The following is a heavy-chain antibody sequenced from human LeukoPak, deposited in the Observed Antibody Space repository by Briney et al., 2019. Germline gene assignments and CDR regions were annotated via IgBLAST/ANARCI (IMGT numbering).Heavy chain of an antibody. CDR1: GFSFTDYY. V-gene: IGHV1-69*13. Sequence: ASVTISCKVSGFSFTDYYIHWVQQAPGKGLEWMGGIIPIFGTANYAQKFQGRVTITADESTSTAYMELSSLRSEDTAMFYCARRDDYADSTGDYWGQGTLVTVSS. CDR2: IIPIFGTA. J-gene: IGHJ4*02. CDR3: ARRDDYADSTGDY. D-gene: IGHD4-17*01.